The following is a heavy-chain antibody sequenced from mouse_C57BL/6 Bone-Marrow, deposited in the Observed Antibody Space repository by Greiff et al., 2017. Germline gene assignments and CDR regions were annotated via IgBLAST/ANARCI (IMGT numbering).Heavy chain of an antibody. CDR1: GYTFTYYY. CDR3: ARSDGSSPVDY. D-gene: IGHD1-1*01. V-gene: IGHV1-26*01. J-gene: IGHJ4*01. CDR2: INPNNGGT. Sequence: EVQLQQSGPELVKPGASVKISCKASGYTFTYYYMNWVKQSHGKSLEWIGDINPNNGGTSYNQKFKGKATLTVDKSSSTAYMELRSLTSEDSAVYYCARSDGSSPVDYWGQGTSVTVSS.